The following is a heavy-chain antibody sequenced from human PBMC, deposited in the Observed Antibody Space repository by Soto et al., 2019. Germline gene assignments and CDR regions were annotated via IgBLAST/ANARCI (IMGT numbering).Heavy chain of an antibody. Sequence: SVKVSCKASRVAFSKFIVTWVRQAPGLGLEWVGGIIPIFGTANYAQKFQGRVTITADESTSTSYMEVNNLRSEDTAVYYCAKVGYSSPMGYYYGMDVWGQGTTVTVSS. V-gene: IGHV1-69*13. CDR2: IIPIFGTA. CDR3: AKVGYSSPMGYYYGMDV. D-gene: IGHD6-19*01. CDR1: RVAFSKFI. J-gene: IGHJ6*02.